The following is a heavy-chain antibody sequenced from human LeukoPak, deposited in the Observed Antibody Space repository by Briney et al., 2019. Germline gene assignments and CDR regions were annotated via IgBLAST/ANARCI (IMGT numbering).Heavy chain of an antibody. V-gene: IGHV4-4*08. J-gene: IGHJ4*02. CDR3: ARRVPAASGGGFDY. CDR2: VNAVGST. D-gene: IGHD2-2*01. CDR1: VVSLSVYY. Sequence: SETLSLTCAVSVVSLSVYYWNWIRQPPAKGPEYIGYVNAVGSTKYNPSLSSRLTISVDKSKNQCSLKSNSVTAADSAVYFCARRVPAASGGGFDYWGQGTLVAVSS.